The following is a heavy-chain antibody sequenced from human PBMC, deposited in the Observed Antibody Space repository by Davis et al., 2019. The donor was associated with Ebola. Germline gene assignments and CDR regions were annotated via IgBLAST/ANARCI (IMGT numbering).Heavy chain of an antibody. J-gene: IGHJ6*04. Sequence: GESLKISCAASGFTFSSYAMSWVRQAPGKGLEWVSAISGSGGSTYYADSVKGRFTISRDNSKNTLYLQMNSLRAEDTAVYYCAREVIWLDYYYGMDVWGKGTTVTVSS. CDR2: ISGSGGST. V-gene: IGHV3-23*01. CDR1: GFTFSSYA. D-gene: IGHD3-9*01. CDR3: AREVIWLDYYYGMDV.